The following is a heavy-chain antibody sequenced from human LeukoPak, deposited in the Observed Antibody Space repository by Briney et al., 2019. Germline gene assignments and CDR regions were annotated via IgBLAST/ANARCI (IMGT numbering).Heavy chain of an antibody. CDR3: AELGITMLGGV. CDR2: ISSNRSTI. Sequence: GGGLRLSLAASRFTHRRYEKNWVRPARSKGGEGVSYISSNRSTIYSADSVKGRVTISRDNAKNSLYLQMNSLRREDPAVYYCAELGITMLGGVWGKGTTVTISS. V-gene: IGHV3-48*03. J-gene: IGHJ6*04. D-gene: IGHD3-10*02. CDR1: RFTHRRYE.